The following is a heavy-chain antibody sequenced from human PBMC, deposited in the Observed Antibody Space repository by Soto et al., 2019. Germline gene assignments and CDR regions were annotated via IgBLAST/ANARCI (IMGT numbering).Heavy chain of an antibody. V-gene: IGHV1-8*01. CDR1: GYTFASYD. J-gene: IGHJ3*02. D-gene: IGHD2-15*01. Sequence: QVQLVQSGAEVKKPGASVKVSCKASGYTFASYDINWVRQATGQGLEWMGWMNPNSGNTGYAQKFQGRVTMTRNTSISTAYMELSSLRSEDTAVYYCALRRVAAPDAFDIWGQGTMVTVSS. CDR3: ALRRVAAPDAFDI. CDR2: MNPNSGNT.